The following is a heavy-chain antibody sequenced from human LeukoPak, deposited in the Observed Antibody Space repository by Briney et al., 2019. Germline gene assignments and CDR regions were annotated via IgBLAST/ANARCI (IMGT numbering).Heavy chain of an antibody. Sequence: ASVKVSCKASGYTFTSYYMHWVRQAPGQGLEWMGIINPNGGSTTYAQKFQGRVTMTRDMSTSTVYMELSSLRSEDTAVYYCARDLPQYYDFWSGWGYYFDYWGQGTLVTVSS. D-gene: IGHD3-3*01. CDR2: INPNGGST. V-gene: IGHV1-46*01. CDR1: GYTFTSYY. J-gene: IGHJ4*02. CDR3: ARDLPQYYDFWSGWGYYFDY.